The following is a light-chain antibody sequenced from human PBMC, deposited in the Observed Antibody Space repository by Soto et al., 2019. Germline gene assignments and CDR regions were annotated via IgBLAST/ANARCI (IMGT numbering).Light chain of an antibody. J-gene: IGKJ1*01. V-gene: IGKV3-11*01. CDR1: QSVSSY. Sequence: EIVLTQSPATLSLSPGERATLSCRASQSVSSYSAWYQQRPGQAPRLLISDASNRATGIPARFSGSGSGTDFTLTISSLEAEDFAVYYCQQRSNWPTFGQGTKVEIK. CDR2: DAS. CDR3: QQRSNWPT.